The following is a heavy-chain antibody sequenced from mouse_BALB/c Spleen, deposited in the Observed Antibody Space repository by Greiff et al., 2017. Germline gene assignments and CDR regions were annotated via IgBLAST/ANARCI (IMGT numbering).Heavy chain of an antibody. CDR3: ARSLVRPVAMDY. CDR1: GYSFTSYW. D-gene: IGHD1-2*01. J-gene: IGHJ4*01. Sequence: VQLQQPGAELVKPGASVKLSCKASGYSFTSYWMNWVKQSPGQGLEWIGMINPSDSDTSLNQKFKDKATLTVDKSSSTAYMQLSSPTSEDSAVYYCARSLVRPVAMDYWGQGTSVTVSS. V-gene: IGHV1-69*02. CDR2: INPSDSDT.